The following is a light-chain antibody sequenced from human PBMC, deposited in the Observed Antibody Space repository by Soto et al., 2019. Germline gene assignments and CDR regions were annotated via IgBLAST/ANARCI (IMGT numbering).Light chain of an antibody. Sequence: DIQMTQSPSTLSASVGDRVTITCRASQSISYRLAWYQQKPGKAPKLLIYDASSLESGVPSTFSGSGSGTEFTLTITSLQPDDVATYYCQQYNSYSWTLGQGTKVDIK. J-gene: IGKJ1*01. CDR3: QQYNSYSWT. CDR2: DAS. CDR1: QSISYR. V-gene: IGKV1-5*01.